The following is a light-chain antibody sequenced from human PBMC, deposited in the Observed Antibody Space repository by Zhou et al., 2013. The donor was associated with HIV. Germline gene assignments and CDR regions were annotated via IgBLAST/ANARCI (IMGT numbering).Light chain of an antibody. V-gene: IGKV3-20*01. J-gene: IGKJ1*01. Sequence: EIVLTQSPGTLSLSPGERATLSCRASQRVSSNFLAWYQQKPGRAPRLLIYGASSRATGIPDRFSGSGSGTDFTLTISRLEPEDFAVYYCQQYGSSPRTFGQGTKVEIK. CDR1: QRVSSNF. CDR3: QQYGSSPRT. CDR2: GAS.